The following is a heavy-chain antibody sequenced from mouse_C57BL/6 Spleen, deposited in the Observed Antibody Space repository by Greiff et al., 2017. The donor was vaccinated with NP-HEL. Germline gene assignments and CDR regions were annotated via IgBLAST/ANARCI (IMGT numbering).Heavy chain of an antibody. Sequence: QVQLQQSGAELVRPGASVTLSCKASGYTFTDYEMHWVKQTPVHGLEWIGAIDPETGGTASNQKFKGTAILTADKSSSTAYMELRSRTSEDSAFYYCTSRPDYYGPFDYWGQGTTLTVSS. D-gene: IGHD1-1*01. CDR3: TSRPDYYGPFDY. V-gene: IGHV1-15*01. J-gene: IGHJ2*01. CDR1: GYTFTDYE. CDR2: IDPETGGT.